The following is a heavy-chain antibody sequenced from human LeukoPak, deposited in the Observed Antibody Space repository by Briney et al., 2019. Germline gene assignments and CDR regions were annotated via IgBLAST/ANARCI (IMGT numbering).Heavy chain of an antibody. V-gene: IGHV3-74*01. Sequence: GGSLRLSCAASGFTFSSYWMHWVRQTPGKGLVWVSRINSDGGSTDYADSVKGRFTISRDNAKNTLYLQMSSLRAEDTAVYYCARDRFYGARYDYWGQGALVTVSS. CDR1: GFTFSSYW. J-gene: IGHJ4*02. CDR3: ARDRFYGARYDY. CDR2: INSDGGST. D-gene: IGHD4-17*01.